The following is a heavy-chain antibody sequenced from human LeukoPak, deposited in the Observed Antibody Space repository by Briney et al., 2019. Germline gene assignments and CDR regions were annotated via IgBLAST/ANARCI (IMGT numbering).Heavy chain of an antibody. CDR2: ISYDGSNK. J-gene: IGHJ4*02. CDR3: ASELWFGELSSAALAY. D-gene: IGHD3-10*01. CDR1: GFTFSSYA. V-gene: IGHV3-30-3*01. Sequence: GRSLRLSCAASGFTFSSYAMHWVRQAPGKGLEWVAVISYDGSNKYYADSVKGRFTISRDNSKNTLYLQMNSLRAEDTAVYYCASELWFGELSSAALAYWGQGTLVTVSS.